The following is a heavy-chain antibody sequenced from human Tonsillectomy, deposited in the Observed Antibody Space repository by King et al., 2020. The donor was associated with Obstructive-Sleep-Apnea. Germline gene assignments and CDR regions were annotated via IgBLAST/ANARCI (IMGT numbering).Heavy chain of an antibody. V-gene: IGHV5-51*01. Sequence: QLVQSGAEVKKPGESLKISCKGSGYSFTNYWIGWVRQMPGKGLEWMGVMYPGDSDTRYSTSFQGQVTISADKSISTAYLQWNGLKSSDTAIYYCARPYPSFGDSGYFDSWGQGTLVTVSS. CDR3: ARPYPSFGDSGYFDS. D-gene: IGHD4-17*01. CDR2: MYPGDSDT. J-gene: IGHJ4*02. CDR1: GYSFTNYW.